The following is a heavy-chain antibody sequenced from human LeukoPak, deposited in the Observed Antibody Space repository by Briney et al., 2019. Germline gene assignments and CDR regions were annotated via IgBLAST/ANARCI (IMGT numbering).Heavy chain of an antibody. CDR3: ARDPSLIWFGESDY. J-gene: IGHJ4*02. Sequence: PGGSLRLSCAASGFTVSSNYMSWVRRAPGKGLEWVSVIYSGGSTYYADSVKGRFTISRDNSKNTLYLQMNSLRAEDTAVYYCARDPSLIWFGESDYWGQGTLVTVSS. CDR1: GFTVSSNY. CDR2: IYSGGST. V-gene: IGHV3-66*01. D-gene: IGHD3-10*01.